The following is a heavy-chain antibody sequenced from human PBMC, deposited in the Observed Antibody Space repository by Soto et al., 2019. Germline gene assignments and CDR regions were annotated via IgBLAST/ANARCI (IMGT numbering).Heavy chain of an antibody. J-gene: IGHJ4*02. D-gene: IGHD6-19*01. CDR2: IYYSGST. V-gene: IGHV4-59*01. Sequence: SETLSLTCTVSGGSISSYYWSWIRQPPGKGLEWIGYIYYSGSTNYNPSLKSRVTISVDTSKNQFSLKLSSVTAADTAVYYCARYRLVERGFDYWGQGTLVTVSS. CDR3: ARYRLVERGFDY. CDR1: GGSISSYY.